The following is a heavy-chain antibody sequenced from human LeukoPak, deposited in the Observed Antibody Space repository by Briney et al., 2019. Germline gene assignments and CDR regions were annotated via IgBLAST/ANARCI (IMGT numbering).Heavy chain of an antibody. D-gene: IGHD3-22*01. J-gene: IGHJ4*02. CDR2: IYYSGST. Sequence: SQTLSLTCTVSGGSISSGGYYWSWIRQHPGKGLEWIGYIYYSGSTYYNPSLKSRVTMSVDTSKNQFSLKLSSVTAADTAVYYCASSYYYDSSGYYSFYVYWGQGTLVTVSS. CDR1: GGSISSGGYY. CDR3: ASSYYYDSSGYYSFYVY. V-gene: IGHV4-31*03.